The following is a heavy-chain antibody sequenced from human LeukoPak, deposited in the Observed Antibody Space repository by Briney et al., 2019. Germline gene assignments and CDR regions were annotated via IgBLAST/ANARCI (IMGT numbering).Heavy chain of an antibody. CDR3: ARDMITFGGVIAYAFDI. J-gene: IGHJ3*02. CDR1: GFTLDDYG. Sequence: RPGGSLRLSCAASGFTLDDYGMSWVRQAPGKGLEWVSGINWNGGSTGYADSVKGRFTISRDNAKNSLYLQMNSLRAEDTALYHCARDMITFGGVIAYAFDIWGQGTMVTVSS. CDR2: INWNGGST. V-gene: IGHV3-20*01. D-gene: IGHD3-16*02.